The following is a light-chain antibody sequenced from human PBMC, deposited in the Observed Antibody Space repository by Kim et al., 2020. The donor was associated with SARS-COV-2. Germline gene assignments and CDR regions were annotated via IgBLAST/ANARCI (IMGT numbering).Light chain of an antibody. CDR1: QSISSH. J-gene: IGKJ3*01. Sequence: AFVGDRVTIPCRTTQSISSHLNWYQQKPGRAPKLLISAASTLQGGVPSRFSGSGSETDFTLTISSLQPEDFATYFCQQSYITPFTFGPGTKVDIK. CDR3: QQSYITPFT. V-gene: IGKV1-39*01. CDR2: AAS.